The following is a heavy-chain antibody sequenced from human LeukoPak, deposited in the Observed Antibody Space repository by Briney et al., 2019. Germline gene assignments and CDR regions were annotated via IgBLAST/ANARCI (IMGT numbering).Heavy chain of an antibody. CDR2: INCDGSST. V-gene: IGHV3-74*01. D-gene: IGHD3-22*01. J-gene: IGHJ4*02. CDR3: ARGYYYDSSGYLDY. Sequence: GGSLRLSCAASGFTFSTHWINWVRQDPGKGLVWVSRINCDGSSTHYADSVKGRFTISRDNVKNTLYLQMHSLRAEDTAVYYCARGYYYDSSGYLDYWGQGTLVTVSS. CDR1: GFTFSTHW.